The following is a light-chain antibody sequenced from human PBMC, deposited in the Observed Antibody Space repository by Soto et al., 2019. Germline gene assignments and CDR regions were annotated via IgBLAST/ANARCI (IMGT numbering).Light chain of an antibody. Sequence: EIGMTQSPAILSVSPGERATLYCRASQRVSNYLGWYQQKPGPAPKLLIYAASRRAAGISARFSGSGSGTEFTITIRSLQAEHFALYYCQQYSNSPHPFGGGTQVQIK. CDR3: QQYSNSPHP. CDR1: QRVSNY. CDR2: AAS. V-gene: IGKV3-15*01. J-gene: IGKJ4*01.